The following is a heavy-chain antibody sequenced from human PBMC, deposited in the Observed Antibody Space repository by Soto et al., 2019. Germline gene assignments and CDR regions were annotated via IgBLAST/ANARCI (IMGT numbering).Heavy chain of an antibody. V-gene: IGHV4-34*01. CDR1: GGSFSGYY. CDR3: ARYSSSFHYYMDV. D-gene: IGHD6-6*01. Sequence: SETLSLTCAVYGGSFSGYYWSWIRQPPGKGLEWIGEINHSGSTNYNPSLKSRVTISVDTSKNQFSLKLSSVTAADTAVYYCARYSSSFHYYMDVWGKGTTVTVSS. J-gene: IGHJ6*03. CDR2: INHSGST.